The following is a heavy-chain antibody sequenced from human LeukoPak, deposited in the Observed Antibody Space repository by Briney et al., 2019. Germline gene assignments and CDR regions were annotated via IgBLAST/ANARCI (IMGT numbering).Heavy chain of an antibody. CDR2: IKQDGSEK. CDR3: ARDIAVAGDFDY. Sequence: GGSLRLSCAASGFTFSSYSMNWVRQAPGKGLEWVANIKQDGSEKYYVDSVKGRFTISRDNAKNSLYLQMNSLRAEDTAVYYCARDIAVAGDFDYWGQGTLVTVSS. J-gene: IGHJ4*02. V-gene: IGHV3-7*01. CDR1: GFTFSSYS. D-gene: IGHD6-19*01.